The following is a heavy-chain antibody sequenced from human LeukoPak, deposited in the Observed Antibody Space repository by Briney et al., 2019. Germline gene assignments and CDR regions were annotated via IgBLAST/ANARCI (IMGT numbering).Heavy chain of an antibody. D-gene: IGHD5-24*01. J-gene: IGHJ5*02. CDR1: GGSISSYY. CDR2: IYYSGST. CDR3: ARVLATGWFDP. V-gene: IGHV4-59*01. Sequence: SETLSLTCTVSGGSISSYYWSWIRQPPGKGLAWIGYIYYSGSTNYNPSLKSRVTISVDTSKNQFSLKLSSVTAADSAVYYCARVLATGWFDPWGQGTLVTVSS.